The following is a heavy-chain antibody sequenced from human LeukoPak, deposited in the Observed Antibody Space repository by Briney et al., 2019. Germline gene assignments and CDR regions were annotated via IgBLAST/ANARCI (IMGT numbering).Heavy chain of an antibody. D-gene: IGHD4-17*01. Sequence: PSETLSLTCTVSGDSISGFFWSWIRQPPGKGLEWIGYIHYNGNTNYNPSLKSRVTISVDTSKNQFSLKLSSVTAADTAVYYCARGTVTTSLPFDYWGQGTLVTVPS. J-gene: IGHJ4*02. V-gene: IGHV4-59*01. CDR3: ARGTVTTSLPFDY. CDR2: IHYNGNT. CDR1: GDSISGFF.